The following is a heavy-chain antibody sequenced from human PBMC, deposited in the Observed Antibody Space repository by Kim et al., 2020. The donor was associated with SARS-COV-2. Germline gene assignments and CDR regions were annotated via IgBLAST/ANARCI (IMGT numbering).Heavy chain of an antibody. J-gene: IGHJ4*02. CDR3: VTGQAYYYED. D-gene: IGHD3-3*01. V-gene: IGHV3-64D*09. Sequence: GGSLRLSCAASGFTFRNFDYYGMHWVRQAPGKGLEFVSALSGDGRITDYADSVKDRFTISRDNSKNTLYLQMNNLRLEDTAVFYCVTGQAYYYEDWGQGT. CDR1: GFTFRNFDYYG. CDR2: LSGDGRIT.